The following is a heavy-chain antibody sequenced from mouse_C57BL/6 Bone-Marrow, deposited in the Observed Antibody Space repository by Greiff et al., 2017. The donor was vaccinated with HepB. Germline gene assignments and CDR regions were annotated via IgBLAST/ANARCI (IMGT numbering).Heavy chain of an antibody. CDR3: ARRGSNYADYYAMDY. CDR2: IYPRSGNT. Sequence: QVQLQQSGAELARPGASVKLSCKASGYTFTSYGISWVKQRTGQGLEWIGEIYPRSGNTYYNEKFKGKATLTADKSSSTAYMELRSLTSEDSAVYFCARRGSNYADYYAMDYWGQGTSVTVSS. D-gene: IGHD2-5*01. V-gene: IGHV1-81*01. J-gene: IGHJ4*01. CDR1: GYTFTSYG.